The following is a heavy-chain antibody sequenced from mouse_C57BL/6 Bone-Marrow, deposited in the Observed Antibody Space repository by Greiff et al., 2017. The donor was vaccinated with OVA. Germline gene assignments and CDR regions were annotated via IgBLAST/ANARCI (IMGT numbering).Heavy chain of an antibody. V-gene: IGHV1-61*01. CDR3: ARLWDGYYSAWFAY. CDR2: IYPSDSET. Sequence: QVQLQQPGAELVRPGSSVKLSCKASGYTFTSYWMDWVKQRPGQGLEWIGNIYPSDSETHYNQKFKDKATLTVDKSSSTAYMQLSSLTSEDSAVDYCARLWDGYYSAWFAYWGQGTLVTVSA. CDR1: GYTFTSYW. J-gene: IGHJ3*01. D-gene: IGHD2-3*01.